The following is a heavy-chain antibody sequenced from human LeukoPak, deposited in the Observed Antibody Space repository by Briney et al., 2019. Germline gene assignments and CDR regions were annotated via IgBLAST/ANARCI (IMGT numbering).Heavy chain of an antibody. CDR2: INHSGST. CDR3: ATDSSGYHDAFDI. Sequence: SETLSLTCAVYGGSFSGYYWSWIRQPPGKGLEWIGEINHSGSTNYNPSLKSRVTISVDTSKNQFSLKLSSVTAADTAVYYCATDSSGYHDAFDIWGQGTMVTVSS. V-gene: IGHV4-34*01. J-gene: IGHJ3*02. D-gene: IGHD3-22*01. CDR1: GGSFSGYY.